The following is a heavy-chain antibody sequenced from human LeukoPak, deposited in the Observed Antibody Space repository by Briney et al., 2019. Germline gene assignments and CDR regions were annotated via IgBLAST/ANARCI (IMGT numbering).Heavy chain of an antibody. D-gene: IGHD4-17*01. CDR1: GFTFSNAW. Sequence: GVLRLSCAASGFTFSNAWMSWVRQAPGKGLEWVGRIKSKTDGGTTDYAAPVKGRFTISRDDSKNTLYLQMNSLKTEDTAVYYCTTDLLRYGDPDYWGQGTLVTVSS. J-gene: IGHJ4*02. CDR3: TTDLLRYGDPDY. CDR2: IKSKTDGGTT. V-gene: IGHV3-15*01.